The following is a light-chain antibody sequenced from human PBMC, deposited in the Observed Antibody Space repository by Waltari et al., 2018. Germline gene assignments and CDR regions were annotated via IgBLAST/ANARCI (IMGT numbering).Light chain of an antibody. CDR2: AAS. J-gene: IGKJ1*01. V-gene: IGKV1-39*01. CDR1: QTISNY. CDR3: QQSYTTTWT. Sequence: DIQMTQSPSSLSASVGDRVTITCRASQTISNYLNWYQQKPGKAPKLLIYAASTLQSGVPSMFTGSGSGTDFTLTISSLQPEDFTTYYCQQSYTTTWTFGQGTKVEIK.